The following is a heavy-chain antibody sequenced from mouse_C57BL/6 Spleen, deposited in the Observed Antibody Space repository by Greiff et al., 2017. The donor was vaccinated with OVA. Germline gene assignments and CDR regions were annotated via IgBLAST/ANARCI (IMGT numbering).Heavy chain of an antibody. D-gene: IGHD1-1*01. CDR2: IDPANGNT. CDR3: ARGYGSSSWFAY. CDR1: GFTITNTY. V-gene: IGHV14-3*01. J-gene: IGHJ3*01. Sequence: EVQLQQSVAELVRPGASVKLSCTASGFTITNTYMHWVKQRPEQGLEWIGRIDPANGNTKYAPKFQGKATITADTSSNTAYMQLSSLTSEDTGIYYCARGYGSSSWFAYWGQGTLVTVSA.